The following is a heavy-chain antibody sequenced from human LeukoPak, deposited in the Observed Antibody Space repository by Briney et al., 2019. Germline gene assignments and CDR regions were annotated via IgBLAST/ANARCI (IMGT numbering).Heavy chain of an antibody. CDR3: TKDLGL. V-gene: IGHV3-15*01. CDR2: IKSETDGGTT. J-gene: IGHJ1*01. Sequence: GGPLRLSCAASGFTFNTAWMSWVRQAPGKGLEYIGRIKSETDGGTTYYAAPLKGRFTISRDDSKNTLYLQMNSLKIEDTALYYCTKDLGLWGQGTLVTVSS. CDR1: GFTFNTAW.